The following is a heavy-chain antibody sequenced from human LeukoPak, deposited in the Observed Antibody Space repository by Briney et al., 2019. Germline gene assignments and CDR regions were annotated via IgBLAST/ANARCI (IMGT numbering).Heavy chain of an antibody. J-gene: IGHJ4*02. CDR2: INSDGSST. CDR1: GFTFSSYW. D-gene: IGHD4-17*01. CDR3: ARAEDSFTVTPSRAFDY. Sequence: GGSLRLSCAASGFTFSSYWMHWVRQAPGKGLVWVSRINSDGSSTSYADSVKGRFTISRDNAKNSLYLQMNSLRAEDTAVYYCARAEDSFTVTPSRAFDYWGQGTLVTVSS. V-gene: IGHV3-74*01.